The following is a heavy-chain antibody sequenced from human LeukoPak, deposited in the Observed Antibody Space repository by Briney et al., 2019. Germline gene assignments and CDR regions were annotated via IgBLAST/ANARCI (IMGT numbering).Heavy chain of an antibody. V-gene: IGHV1-18*01. Sequence: ASVKVSCKASGYTFTNYGISWVRQAPGQGLEWMGWIGAYNGNTIYAQKLQGRVTMTTDTSTSTAYMELRSLRSDDTAVYYCARDGALSTERAMDVWGKGTTVTVSS. J-gene: IGHJ6*03. CDR3: ARDGALSTERAMDV. CDR2: IGAYNGNT. D-gene: IGHD3-10*01. CDR1: GYTFTNYG.